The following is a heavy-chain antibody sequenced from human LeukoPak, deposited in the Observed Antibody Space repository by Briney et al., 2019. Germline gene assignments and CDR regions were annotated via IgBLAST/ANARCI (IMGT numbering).Heavy chain of an antibody. J-gene: IGHJ4*02. CDR3: ARPQGRVDY. CDR2: IYPGDSDT. V-gene: IGHV5-51*01. Sequence: GESLKISCQASGYSFTSYWIGWVRQLPGKGLEWMGIIYPGDSDTKYSPSFEGQVTISADKSISTAYLQWGSLKASDTAMYYCARPQGRVDYWGQGTLVTVSS. D-gene: IGHD5-24*01. CDR1: GYSFTSYW.